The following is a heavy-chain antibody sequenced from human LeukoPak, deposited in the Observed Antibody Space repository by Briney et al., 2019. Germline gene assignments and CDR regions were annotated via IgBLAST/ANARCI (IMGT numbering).Heavy chain of an antibody. D-gene: IGHD3-22*01. CDR3: AKDRSGYYVY. J-gene: IGHJ4*02. Sequence: GGSLRLSCAVSGFTVSSNYMSWVRQAPGKGLEWVSVIYSGGSTYYADSVKGRFTISRDNSKNTLYLQMNSLRAEDTAVYYCAKDRSGYYVYWGQGTLVTVPS. CDR2: IYSGGST. CDR1: GFTVSSNY. V-gene: IGHV3-53*01.